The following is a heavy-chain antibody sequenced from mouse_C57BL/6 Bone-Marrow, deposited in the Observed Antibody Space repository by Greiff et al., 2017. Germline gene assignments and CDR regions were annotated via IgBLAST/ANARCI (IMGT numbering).Heavy chain of an antibody. J-gene: IGHJ3*01. D-gene: IGHD2-10*01. Sequence: QVQLQQSGPELVKPGASVKISCKASGYTFTDYYINWVKQRPGQGLEWIGWIFPGSGSTYYNEQFKGKATLTVDKSSSTAYMLLISLTSEDSAVYFFASSYYGNWCAYWGQGTLVTVSA. CDR3: ASSYYGNWCAY. CDR1: GYTFTDYY. V-gene: IGHV1-75*01. CDR2: IFPGSGST.